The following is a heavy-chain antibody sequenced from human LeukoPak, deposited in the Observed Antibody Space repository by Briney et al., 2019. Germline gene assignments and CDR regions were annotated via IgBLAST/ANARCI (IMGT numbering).Heavy chain of an antibody. D-gene: IGHD3-10*01. CDR3: AKKEGWGFGNYCVDH. CDR1: GFIFRDYA. J-gene: IGHJ5*02. V-gene: IGHV3-23*01. Sequence: GVSLRLSCAASGFIFRDYATSWLRQAPGKGLEGLSTITDDGVGIYHAEPVRGGFTIARDNSKNTLYLQMNSLRGEDPAVYYCAKKEGWGFGNYCVDHWGRGTLVTVSS. CDR2: ITDDGVGI.